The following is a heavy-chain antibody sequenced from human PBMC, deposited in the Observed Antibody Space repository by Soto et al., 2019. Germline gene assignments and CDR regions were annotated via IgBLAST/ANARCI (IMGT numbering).Heavy chain of an antibody. V-gene: IGHV4-31*03. CDR1: GGSVSSGDYY. J-gene: IGHJ4*02. CDR3: ATTGGYGTPGDY. D-gene: IGHD5-12*01. CDR2: ISYTGST. Sequence: QVHLQESGPGLVKPSQTLSLNCTVSGGSVSSGDYYWTWIRQHPGKGLEWIGYISYTGSTYYNPSLKSRVSISVDTSRTHFSLRLHSVTAADTAVYYCATTGGYGTPGDYWGQGTLVTVSS.